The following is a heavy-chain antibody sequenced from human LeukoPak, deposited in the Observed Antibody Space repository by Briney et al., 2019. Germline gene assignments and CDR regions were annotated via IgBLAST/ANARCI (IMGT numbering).Heavy chain of an antibody. V-gene: IGHV1-18*01. Sequence: ASVKVSCKASGYIFTTYSINWVRQAPGQGLEWMGWISAYNSNTNYAQNLQGRVTMTTDTSTSTAYMELRSLTSDDTAVYYCARGGHYTQPYYSYMDVWGKGTTVTVSS. CDR2: ISAYNSNT. D-gene: IGHD4-11*01. J-gene: IGHJ6*03. CDR1: GYIFTTYS. CDR3: ARGGHYTQPYYSYMDV.